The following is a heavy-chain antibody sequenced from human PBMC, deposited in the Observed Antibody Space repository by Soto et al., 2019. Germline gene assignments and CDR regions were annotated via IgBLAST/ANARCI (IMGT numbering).Heavy chain of an antibody. CDR2: ISTYTGNT. Sequence: QVQLVQSGAEVKKPGASVKVSCKASGYTFTRHGISWVRQAPGQGLEWMGWISTYTGNTNYAQKLQGRVTMTTDTSTSTAHMELRSLRSDDTAVYYCARAFGYFNYGMDVWGQGTTVTVSS. D-gene: IGHD6-25*01. CDR1: GYTFTRHG. CDR3: ARAFGYFNYGMDV. J-gene: IGHJ6*02. V-gene: IGHV1-18*01.